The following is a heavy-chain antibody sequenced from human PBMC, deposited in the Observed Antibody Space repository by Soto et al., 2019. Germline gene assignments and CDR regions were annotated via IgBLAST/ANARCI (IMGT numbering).Heavy chain of an antibody. CDR1: GFTFSSYA. Sequence: EVQLLESGGGLVQPGGSLRLSCAASGFTFSSYAMTWVRQAPGEGLEWVSTISGSGGTTYYADSVRGRFTISRDNSKNTLYLQMNTLRAEDTALYSCTRYCPTASCYIRYGMDVWGQGTTVTVSS. CDR2: ISGSGGTT. D-gene: IGHD2-2*02. V-gene: IGHV3-23*01. J-gene: IGHJ6*02. CDR3: TRYCPTASCYIRYGMDV.